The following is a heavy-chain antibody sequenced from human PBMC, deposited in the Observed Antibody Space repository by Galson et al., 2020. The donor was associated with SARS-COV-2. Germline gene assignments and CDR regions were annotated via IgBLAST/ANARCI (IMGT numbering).Heavy chain of an antibody. CDR1: GGSVSGYY. V-gene: IGHV4-34*01. CDR3: ARDPYTDSDRLDC. J-gene: IGHJ4*02. CDR2: INHSGNT. Sequence: SETLSLTCAVYGGSVSGYYWSWIRQPPGKGLEWIGEINHSGNTNYNPSLESRVVIFVDTSKNEVSLNLTSVTAADTAVYYCARDPYTDSDRLDCWGQGTLVTVSS. D-gene: IGHD2-15*01.